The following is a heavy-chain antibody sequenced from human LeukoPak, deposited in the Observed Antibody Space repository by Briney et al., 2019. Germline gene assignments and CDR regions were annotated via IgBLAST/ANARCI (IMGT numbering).Heavy chain of an antibody. Sequence: GESLKISCRVSGYDFTSYWIAWVRQMPGEGLEWMGIIYPGDSDSRYSPSFQGQVTFSANKSISTAYLQWSSLRASDSAMYYCASGRSSGYDDAFDIWGQGTMVTVSS. CDR3: ASGRSSGYDDAFDI. CDR2: IYPGDSDS. V-gene: IGHV5-51*01. CDR1: GYDFTSYW. D-gene: IGHD3-22*01. J-gene: IGHJ3*02.